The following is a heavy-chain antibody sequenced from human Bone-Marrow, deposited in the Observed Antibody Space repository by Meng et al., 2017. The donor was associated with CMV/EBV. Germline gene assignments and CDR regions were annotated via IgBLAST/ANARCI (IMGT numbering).Heavy chain of an antibody. CDR3: AREASCSSTSCYTMVYFDY. V-gene: IGHV1-2*02. CDR2: INPNSGGT. CDR1: GYTFTGYY. Sequence: ASVKVSCKASGYTFTGYYMHWVRQAPGQGLEWMGWINPNSGGTNYAQKFQGRVTMTRDTSISTAYMELSRLRSDDTAVYYCAREASCSSTSCYTMVYFDYWGQGTLVTFSS. J-gene: IGHJ4*02. D-gene: IGHD2-2*02.